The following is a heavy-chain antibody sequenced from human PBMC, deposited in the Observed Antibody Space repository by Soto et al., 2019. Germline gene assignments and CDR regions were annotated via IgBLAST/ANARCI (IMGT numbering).Heavy chain of an antibody. Sequence: PETLSLTCTVYGGSCSGYYWSWIRQPPGKGLEWIGEIYHSGSTNYNPSLKSRVTISVDTSKNQFSLKLSSVTAADTAVYHCASSTTSQFDYWGQGTLVTVS. J-gene: IGHJ4*02. V-gene: IGHV4-34*01. CDR1: GGSCSGYY. CDR3: ASSTTSQFDY. D-gene: IGHD2-2*01. CDR2: IYHSGST.